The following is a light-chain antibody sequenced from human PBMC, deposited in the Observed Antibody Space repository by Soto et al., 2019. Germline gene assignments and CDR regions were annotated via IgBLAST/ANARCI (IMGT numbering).Light chain of an antibody. CDR2: GAS. V-gene: IGKV3-15*01. CDR3: QQDKNWLWT. Sequence: EVVMTQSPATLSVSPGERVTLSCRASQSINAHLAWYQQKPGQAPRLLIHGASTRATGIPARFSGSGFGTDFTPTIRSLHSEDFAVYYCQQDKNWLWTFGQGTKVEIQ. CDR1: QSINAH. J-gene: IGKJ1*01.